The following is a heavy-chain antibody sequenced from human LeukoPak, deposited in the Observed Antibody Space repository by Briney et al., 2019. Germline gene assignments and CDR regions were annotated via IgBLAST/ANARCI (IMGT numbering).Heavy chain of an antibody. Sequence: GGSLRLSXAASGFTFSSYAMSWVRQAPGKGLEWVSAISGSGGSTYYADSVKGRFTISRDNSKNTLYLQMNSLRAEDTAVYYCANSVVYAHYYFDYWGQGTLVTVSS. D-gene: IGHD2-8*02. CDR1: GFTFSSYA. J-gene: IGHJ4*02. V-gene: IGHV3-23*01. CDR3: ANSVVYAHYYFDY. CDR2: ISGSGGST.